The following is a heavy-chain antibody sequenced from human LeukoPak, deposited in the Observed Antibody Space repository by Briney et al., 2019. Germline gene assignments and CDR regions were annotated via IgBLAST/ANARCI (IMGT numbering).Heavy chain of an antibody. CDR2: ISGSGGST. CDR3: AKDNDYVWGSYRYNYVDY. J-gene: IGHJ4*02. Sequence: GGPLRLSCAASGFTFSSYAMSWVRQAPGKGLEWVSAISGSGGSTYYADSVKGRFTISRDNSKNTLYLQMNSLRAEDTAVYYCAKDNDYVWGSYRYNYVDYWGQGTLVTVSS. D-gene: IGHD3-16*02. V-gene: IGHV3-23*01. CDR1: GFTFSSYA.